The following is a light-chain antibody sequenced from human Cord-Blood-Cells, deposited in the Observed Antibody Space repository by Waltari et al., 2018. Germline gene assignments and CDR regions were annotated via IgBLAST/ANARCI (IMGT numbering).Light chain of an antibody. J-gene: IGKJ2*01. V-gene: IGKV4-1*01. CDR2: WAS. CDR1: QSVLYSSNNKNY. CDR3: QQYYSTPYT. Sequence: DIVMTQSPDSLAVSLGERATINCKSSQSVLYSSNNKNYLAWYQQKPGQPPKRPIYWASTVESGVPDLFSGCGSGTDFTLTISSLQAEDVAVYYCQQYYSTPYTFGQGTKLEIK.